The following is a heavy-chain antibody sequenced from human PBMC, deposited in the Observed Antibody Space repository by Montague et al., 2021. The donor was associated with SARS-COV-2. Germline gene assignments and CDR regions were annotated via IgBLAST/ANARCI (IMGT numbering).Heavy chain of an antibody. V-gene: IGHV4-4*02. CDR2: IYHSGTT. D-gene: IGHD1-26*01. CDR1: GGSVSSDNW. J-gene: IGHJ5*02. Sequence: SETLSLTCTVSGGSVSSDNWWTWFRQPPGKGLEWIGEIYHSGTTNYNPSLQRRVTISVDKSRNHLSLNLRSATAADTAMYYCALPLVGARFDTWGQGILVTVSS. CDR3: ALPLVGARFDT.